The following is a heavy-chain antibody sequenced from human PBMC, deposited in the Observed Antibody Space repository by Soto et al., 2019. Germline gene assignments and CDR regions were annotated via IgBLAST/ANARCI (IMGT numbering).Heavy chain of an antibody. Sequence: QVQLVQSGPEVGKPGASVKVSCKASGYTFTGYYLHWVRQAPGQGLEWMGYINPDSGRTRYAQKFQGTVTMTRDTSITTAYLELSSLKYDDSAIFYCARSFSQTNIDVWGQGTTVIVSS. CDR1: GYTFTGYY. V-gene: IGHV1-2*02. D-gene: IGHD3-16*01. CDR2: INPDSGRT. CDR3: ARSFSQTNIDV. J-gene: IGHJ6*01.